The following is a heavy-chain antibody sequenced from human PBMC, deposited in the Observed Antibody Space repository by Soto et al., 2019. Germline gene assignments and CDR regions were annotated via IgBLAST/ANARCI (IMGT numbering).Heavy chain of an antibody. CDR1: GYTFTSYA. J-gene: IGHJ4*02. V-gene: IGHV1-3*01. D-gene: IGHD6-13*01. CDR2: INAGNGNT. CDR3: ARKGSYSSSWYRLDY. Sequence: QVQLVQSGAEVKKPGASVKVSCKASGYTFTSYAMHWVRQAPGQRLEWMGWINAGNGNTKYSQKFQGRVTITRDTSASTAYMELSRLRSEDTAVYYCARKGSYSSSWYRLDYWGQGTLVTVSS.